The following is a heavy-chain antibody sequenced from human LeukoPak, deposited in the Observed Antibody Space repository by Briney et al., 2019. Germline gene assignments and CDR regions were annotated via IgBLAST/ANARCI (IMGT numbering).Heavy chain of an antibody. V-gene: IGHV1-2*06. CDR3: ARMSSSTEFDY. D-gene: IGHD6-6*01. J-gene: IGHJ4*02. CDR2: INPNSGGT. CDR1: GYTFTGYY. Sequence: ASVKVSCKASGYTFTGYYMHWVRQAPGQGLEWMGRINPNSGGTNYAQKFQGRVTMTRDTSISTAYMELSRLRSDDTALYYCARMSSSTEFDYWGQGTLVTVSS.